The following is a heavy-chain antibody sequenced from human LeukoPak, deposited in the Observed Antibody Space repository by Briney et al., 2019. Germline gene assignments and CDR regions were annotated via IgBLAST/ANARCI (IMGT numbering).Heavy chain of an antibody. D-gene: IGHD3-22*01. CDR1: GYTFTSYY. Sequence: ASVKVSCKASGYTFTSYYMHWVRQAPGQGLEWMGIINPSGGSTSYAQKFQGRVTMTRDTSTSTVYMELSSLRSEDTAVYYCARGFDYDSSGYYYRDLVYFDYWGQGTLVTVSS. V-gene: IGHV1-46*01. CDR3: ARGFDYDSSGYYYRDLVYFDY. CDR2: INPSGGST. J-gene: IGHJ4*02.